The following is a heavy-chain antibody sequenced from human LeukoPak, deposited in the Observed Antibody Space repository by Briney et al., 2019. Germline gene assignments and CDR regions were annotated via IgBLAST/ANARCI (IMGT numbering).Heavy chain of an antibody. V-gene: IGHV3-21*03. D-gene: IGHD4-17*01. CDR2: ISSSSDYI. CDR1: GFTLSGYS. Sequence: GGSLRLSCAASGFTLSGYSMNWVRQAPGKGLEWVSSISSSSDYIYYADSVKGRFTISRDNAKNSLSLQVNSLRAEDTAVYYCVRDYGDFDYWGQGTLVTVSS. CDR3: VRDYGDFDY. J-gene: IGHJ4*02.